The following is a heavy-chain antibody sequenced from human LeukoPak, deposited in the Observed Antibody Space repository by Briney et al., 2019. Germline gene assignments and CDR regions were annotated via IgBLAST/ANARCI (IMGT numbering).Heavy chain of an antibody. CDR1: GGSFSGYY. J-gene: IGHJ4*02. CDR2: INHSGST. Sequence: PSETLSLTCAVYGGSFSGYYWSWIRQPPGKGLEWIGEINHSGSTNYNPSLKSRVTISVDTSKNQFSLKLSSVTAADTSVYYCARQTGSGLFILPGGQGTLVTVSS. D-gene: IGHD3/OR15-3a*01. V-gene: IGHV4-34*01. CDR3: ARQTGSGLFILP.